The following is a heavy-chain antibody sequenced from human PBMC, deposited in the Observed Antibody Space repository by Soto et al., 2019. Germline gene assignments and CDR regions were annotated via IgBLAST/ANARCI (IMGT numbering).Heavy chain of an antibody. Sequence: EVQLLESGGGLVQRGGSLRLSCAVSGFSLSTYAMSWVRQAPGKGLEWVSEVSASGRSTTYADSVKGRFTTSKDTSKNTMSLQMNSLRVDDTAVYYCAKVWFGESDGFDVWGRGTIVRVSS. CDR3: AKVWFGESDGFDV. CDR1: GFSLSTYA. D-gene: IGHD3-10*01. V-gene: IGHV3-23*01. J-gene: IGHJ3*01. CDR2: VSASGRST.